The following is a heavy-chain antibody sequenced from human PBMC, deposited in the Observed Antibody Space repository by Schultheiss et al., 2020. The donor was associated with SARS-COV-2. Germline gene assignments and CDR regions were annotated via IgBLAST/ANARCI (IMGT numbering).Heavy chain of an antibody. J-gene: IGHJ4*02. CDR1: GFTFSSYA. D-gene: IGHD1-26*01. CDR3: AKPVGARGIGDY. CDR2: ISGSGGST. V-gene: IGHV3-23*01. Sequence: GESLKISCAASGFTFSSYAMSWVRQAPGKGLEWVSAISGSGGSTYYADSVKGRFTISRDNSKNTLYLQMNSLRAEDTAVYYCAKPVGARGIGDYWGQGTLVTVSS.